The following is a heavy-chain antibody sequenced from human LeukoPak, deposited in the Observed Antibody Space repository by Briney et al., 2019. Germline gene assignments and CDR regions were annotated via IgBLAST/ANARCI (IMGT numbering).Heavy chain of an antibody. CDR3: ARGGTDILLEPPAIPFDY. Sequence: GGSLRLSCAASGNYWMHWVRQVPGKGLVWVSRINTDGRSTSYADSVKGRFTVSRDNSKDTLYLQMNSLRADDTAVYYCARGGTDILLEPPAIPFDYWGQGALVTVSS. CDR1: GNYW. CDR2: INTDGRST. D-gene: IGHD2-8*01. J-gene: IGHJ4*02. V-gene: IGHV3-74*01.